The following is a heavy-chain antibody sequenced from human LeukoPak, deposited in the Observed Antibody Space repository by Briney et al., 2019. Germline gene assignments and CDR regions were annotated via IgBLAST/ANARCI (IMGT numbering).Heavy chain of an antibody. Sequence: SETLSLTCTVSDDSISHFYWSWIRQSPEKGLEWIGFAHYSGNTYYNPSLTSRVTMSLDTSENQFSLKLTSMTAADSAVYYCARRPRSSCYFDYWGQGTQVTVSS. CDR3: ARRPRSSCYFDY. D-gene: IGHD6-19*01. V-gene: IGHV4-59*08. CDR1: DDSISHFY. CDR2: AHYSGNT. J-gene: IGHJ4*02.